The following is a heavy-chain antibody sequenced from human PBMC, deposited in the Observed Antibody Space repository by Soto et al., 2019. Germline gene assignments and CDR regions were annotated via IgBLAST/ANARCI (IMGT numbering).Heavy chain of an antibody. CDR2: ISGGGGST. Sequence: EVQLLESGGGLVQPGGSLRLSCAASGFTFSNYAINWVRLAPGKGLEWVSGISGGGGSTYYADSAKGRFTIFRDTSKNTVFLQMNSLRADDTAVYYCAKGFIVVVTVLRPDDAFDVWGQGTMVTVSS. D-gene: IGHD2-21*02. V-gene: IGHV3-23*01. CDR1: GFTFSNYA. J-gene: IGHJ3*01. CDR3: AKGFIVVVTVLRPDDAFDV.